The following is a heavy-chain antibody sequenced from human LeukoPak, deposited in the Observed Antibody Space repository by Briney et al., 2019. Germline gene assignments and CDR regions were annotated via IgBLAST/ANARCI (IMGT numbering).Heavy chain of an antibody. CDR2: INPSGGSP. CDR1: GYTFASHY. CDR3: ARKYSYNSGGLDH. Sequence: ASVKVSCKASGYTFASHYMHWVRQAPGQGLEWMGVINPSGGSPTYAQKFQGRVHMTRDTSTSTFYMELSSLRSEDTAMYYCARKYSYNSGGLDHWGQGALVTVPS. J-gene: IGHJ4*02. V-gene: IGHV1-46*01. D-gene: IGHD6-19*01.